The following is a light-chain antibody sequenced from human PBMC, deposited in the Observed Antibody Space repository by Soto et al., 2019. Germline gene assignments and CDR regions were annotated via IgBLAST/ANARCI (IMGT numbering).Light chain of an antibody. Sequence: DIQMTQSPSSLSASVGDRVTVTFRASQNLDRWLAWFQQKRGEAPKVVIYKVSTLNSGVSSRFSGSGSGTELTLSISSLQPDDFATYYGQQYRNGAWTFGQGTKVEIK. CDR2: KVS. V-gene: IGKV1-5*03. CDR3: QQYRNGAWT. J-gene: IGKJ1*01. CDR1: QNLDRW.